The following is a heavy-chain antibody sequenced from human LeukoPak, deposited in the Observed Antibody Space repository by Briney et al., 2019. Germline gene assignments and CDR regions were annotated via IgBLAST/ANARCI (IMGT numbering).Heavy chain of an antibody. J-gene: IGHJ3*02. D-gene: IGHD5-18*01. CDR3: ARDLARGYSYGYNAFDI. CDR1: GYNFNTYG. Sequence: GASVKVSCKASGYNFNTYGIGWVRQAPRQGLEWMGWITAANGNTNYAQKVQGRVTMTTDTSTSTAYMELRSLRSDDTAVYFCARDLARGYSYGYNAFDIWGQGTMVTVSP. CDR2: ITAANGNT. V-gene: IGHV1-18*01.